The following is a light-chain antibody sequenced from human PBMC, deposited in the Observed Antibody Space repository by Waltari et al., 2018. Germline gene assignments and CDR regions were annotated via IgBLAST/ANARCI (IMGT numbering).Light chain of an antibody. V-gene: IGLV5-45*03. Sequence: QAVLTQPSSLSASPGASARLTCTLRSGVIVPNHRIYWYQQKPGSPPQYLLRYKSDSDKQQGSGVPSRFSGSKDYSANAGILLISGLQSEDEADYYCMIWRSGASEFGGGTKLTVL. CDR2: YKSDSDK. CDR1: SGVIVPNHR. CDR3: MIWRSGASE. J-gene: IGLJ2*01.